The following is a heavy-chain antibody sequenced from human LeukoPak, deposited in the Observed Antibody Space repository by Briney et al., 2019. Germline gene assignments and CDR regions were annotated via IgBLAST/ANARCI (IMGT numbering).Heavy chain of an antibody. Sequence: ASVKVSCKASGYTFTSYAMHWVRQAPGQRLEWMGWINAGNGNTKYSQKFQGRVTITRDTSASTAYMELSSLRSEDTAVYYCAREDLYDFEGFGYWGQGTLVTVSS. V-gene: IGHV1-3*01. D-gene: IGHD3-3*01. CDR2: INAGNGNT. CDR3: AREDLYDFEGFGY. J-gene: IGHJ4*02. CDR1: GYTFTSYA.